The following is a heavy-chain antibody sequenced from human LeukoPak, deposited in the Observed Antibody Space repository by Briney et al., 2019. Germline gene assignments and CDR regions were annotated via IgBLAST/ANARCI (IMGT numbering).Heavy chain of an antibody. J-gene: IGHJ4*02. V-gene: IGHV4-39*01. CDR1: GGSISSSTFY. D-gene: IGHD1-7*01. CDR3: ARRDLRELDY. Sequence: SETLSLTCTVSGGSISSSTFYWGWIRQAPGKGLEWIGSIYFNGGTYYNPSLKSRVTISVDTSKNQFSLRLSSVTAADTAVYYCARRDLRELDYWGQGTLVTVSS. CDR2: IYFNGGT.